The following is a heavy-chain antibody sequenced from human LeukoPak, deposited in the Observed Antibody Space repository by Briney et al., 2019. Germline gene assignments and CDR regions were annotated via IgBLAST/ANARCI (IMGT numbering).Heavy chain of an antibody. Sequence: GGSLRLSCAASGLTFSSYWMSWVRQAPGKGLEWVANIKQDGSEKYYVDSVKGRFTISRDNAKNSLYLQMNSLRAEDTAVYYCARDSFYQGLDYWGQGTLVTVSS. CDR1: GLTFSSYW. D-gene: IGHD2-2*01. CDR2: IKQDGSEK. CDR3: ARDSFYQGLDY. J-gene: IGHJ4*02. V-gene: IGHV3-7*01.